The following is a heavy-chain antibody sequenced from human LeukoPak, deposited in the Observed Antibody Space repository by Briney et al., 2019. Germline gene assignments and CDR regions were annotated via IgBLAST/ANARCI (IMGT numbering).Heavy chain of an antibody. CDR3: ARAEYDRSGSIYYYYGMDI. CDR1: GFTFSSYS. Sequence: GGSLRLSCAASGFTFSSYSMHWVRQAPGKGLEWVAVILYDGSNKYNADSVKGRFTISRDNSKNTLYLQMNSLRREDTAEYYCARAEYDRSGSIYYYYGMDIWGRGTTVTVSS. V-gene: IGHV3-30-3*01. CDR2: ILYDGSNK. J-gene: IGHJ6*02. D-gene: IGHD3-22*01.